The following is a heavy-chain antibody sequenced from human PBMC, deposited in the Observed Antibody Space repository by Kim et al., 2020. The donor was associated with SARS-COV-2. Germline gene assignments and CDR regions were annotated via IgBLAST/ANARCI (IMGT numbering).Heavy chain of an antibody. V-gene: IGHV3-53*01. J-gene: IGHJ4*02. Sequence: GGSLRLSCAASGFTVSSNYMSWVRQAPGKGLEWVSDIYSGGNTYYADSVKGRFTISRDNSKNTLYLHMNSLRGEDTAVDYCARVRHASGGYVFDYWGQGT. CDR3: ARVRHASGGYVFDY. CDR1: GFTVSSNY. CDR2: IYSGGNT. D-gene: IGHD5-12*01.